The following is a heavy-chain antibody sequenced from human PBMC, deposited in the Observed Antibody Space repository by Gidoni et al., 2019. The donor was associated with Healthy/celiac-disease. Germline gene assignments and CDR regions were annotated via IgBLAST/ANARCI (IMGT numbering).Heavy chain of an antibody. Sequence: QLPPQESGPGLVKPSETLSLTCTVSGGSISSSSYYWGWIRQPPGKGLEWIGSIYYIGSTYDNPSLKSRVTIFVDASKTQFSLKLSSVTAADTAVYYCASVSYFRYFDYWGQGTLVTVSS. CDR1: GGSISSSSYY. J-gene: IGHJ4*02. CDR2: IYYIGST. V-gene: IGHV4-39*01. D-gene: IGHD1-26*01. CDR3: ASVSYFRYFDY.